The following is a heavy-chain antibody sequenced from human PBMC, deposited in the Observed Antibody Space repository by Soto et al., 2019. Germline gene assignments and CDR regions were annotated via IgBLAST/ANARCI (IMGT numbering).Heavy chain of an antibody. D-gene: IGHD6-6*01. CDR1: GASGRSGSYY. CDR2: VYYSGNT. V-gene: IGHV4-61*01. CDR3: ARVGISSSDAFDI. Sequence: XTRTVPSTGSGASGRSGSYYWSWIRQPPGKGLEWIGFVYYSGNTYYNPSLKSRVMISVDTSKNQFSLRLSSVTASDTAVYYCARVGISSSDAFDIWGQGTMGTVSS. J-gene: IGHJ3*02.